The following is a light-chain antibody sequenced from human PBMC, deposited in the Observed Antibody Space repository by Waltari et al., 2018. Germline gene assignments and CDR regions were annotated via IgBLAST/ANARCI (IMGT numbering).Light chain of an antibody. Sequence: ELVMTQSPATLSVSPGERASLSCRAPQSARTSLAWYQQTPGQAPRLLIHRASTRAAGIPERFSGSGCGKEFTLTISSLQSEDSAIYYCQQYNIWPWTFGQGTKVDIK. V-gene: IGKV3-15*01. CDR3: QQYNIWPWT. CDR1: QSARTS. CDR2: RAS. J-gene: IGKJ1*01.